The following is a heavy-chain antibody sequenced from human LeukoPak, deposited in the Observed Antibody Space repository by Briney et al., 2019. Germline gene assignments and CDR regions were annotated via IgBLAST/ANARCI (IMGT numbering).Heavy chain of an antibody. CDR3: ARGRYYGSGTYYLDAAY. Sequence: GASVKVSCKASGYTFTGYYMHWVRQAPGQGLEWMGRIIPILGVPDYAQRFQGRVTITADISTTTAYMELSSLRSEDTAVYYCARGRYYGSGTYYLDAAYWGQGTLVTVSS. J-gene: IGHJ4*02. CDR2: IIPILGVP. D-gene: IGHD3-10*01. V-gene: IGHV1-69*04. CDR1: GYTFTGYY.